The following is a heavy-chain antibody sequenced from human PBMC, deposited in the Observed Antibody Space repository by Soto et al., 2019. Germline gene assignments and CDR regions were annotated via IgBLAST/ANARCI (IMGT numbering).Heavy chain of an antibody. CDR1: GYTFTSYG. CDR2: ISAYNGNT. V-gene: IGHV1-18*01. Sequence: GASVKVSCKASGYTFTSYGISWVRQAPGQGLEWMGWISAYNGNTNYAQKLQGRVTMTTDTSTSTAYMELRSLRSDDTAVYYCARSGSEYSGYDPIDYWGQGTLVTVSS. D-gene: IGHD5-12*01. J-gene: IGHJ4*02. CDR3: ARSGSEYSGYDPIDY.